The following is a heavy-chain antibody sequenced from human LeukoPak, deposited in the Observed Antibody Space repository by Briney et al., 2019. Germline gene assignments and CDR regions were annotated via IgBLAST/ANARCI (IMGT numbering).Heavy chain of an antibody. V-gene: IGHV4-4*07. CDR2: MYASGIT. Sequence: SETLSLTCTVSGGSISSYYWSWIRQPAGKGLEWIGRMYASGITNYNPSLKSRVTMSVDTSKNQFSLKLSSVTAADTAVYYCAREGGPYRPLDYSGQGTLVTVSS. CDR1: GGSISSYY. CDR3: AREGGPYRPLDY. J-gene: IGHJ4*02.